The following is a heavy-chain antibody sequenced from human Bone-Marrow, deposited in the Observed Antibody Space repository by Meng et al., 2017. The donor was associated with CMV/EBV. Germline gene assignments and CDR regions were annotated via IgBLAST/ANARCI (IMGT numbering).Heavy chain of an antibody. CDR2: IYYSGST. V-gene: IGHV4-39*07. Sequence: SETLSLTCTVSGGSISSSNYYWGWIRQPPGKGLEWIGSIYYSGSTYYNPSLKSRVTISVDTSKNQFSLKLSSVTAADTAVYYCARDVVEMANCDYWGQGTLVTVSS. J-gene: IGHJ4*02. CDR1: GGSISSSNYY. D-gene: IGHD5-24*01. CDR3: ARDVVEMANCDY.